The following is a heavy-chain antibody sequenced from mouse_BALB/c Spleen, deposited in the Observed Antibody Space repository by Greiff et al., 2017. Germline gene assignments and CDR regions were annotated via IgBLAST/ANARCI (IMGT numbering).Heavy chain of an antibody. CDR2: IWGGGST. V-gene: IGHV2-6-4*01. J-gene: IGHJ3*01. CDR1: GFSLSRYS. CDR3: ASHYYYGSSSAWFAY. D-gene: IGHD1-1*01. Sequence: VKVVESGPGLVAPSQSLSITCTVSGFSLSRYSVHWVRQPPGKGLEWLGMIWGGGSTDYNSALKSRLSISKDNSKSQVFLKMNSLQTDDTAMYYCASHYYYGSSSAWFAYWGQGTLVTVSA.